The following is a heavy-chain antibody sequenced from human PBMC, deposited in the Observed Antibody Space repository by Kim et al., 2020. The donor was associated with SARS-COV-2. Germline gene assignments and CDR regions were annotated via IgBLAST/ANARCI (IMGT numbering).Heavy chain of an antibody. J-gene: IGHJ4*02. CDR3: AGVTRFKSRHVSPGGPYIDY. V-gene: IGHV4-34*01. CDR1: GGSFSGYY. D-gene: IGHD6-6*01. Sequence: SETLSLTCTVYGGSFSGYYWSWIRKRPGKGLEWIGEISHSGSTNYNPSPKSRVTISVDTSKNQFSLKLSSVTATDAAVYDCAGVTRFKSRHVSPGGPYIDYWGQGTLVTVSS. CDR2: ISHSGST.